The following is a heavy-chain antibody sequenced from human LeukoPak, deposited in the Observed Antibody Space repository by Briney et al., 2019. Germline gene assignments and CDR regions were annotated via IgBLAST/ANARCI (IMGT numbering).Heavy chain of an antibody. CDR2: INPNTGGT. Sequence: ASVKVSCKASGYTFTGQYMDWVRQAPGQGLEWMGWINPNTGGTNYAQKLQGRVTMTRDTTISTAYMELSRLTSDDTAIYYCATYPRYSSSPPFDYWGQGTLVTVSS. V-gene: IGHV1-2*02. D-gene: IGHD6-6*01. CDR1: GYTFTGQY. CDR3: ATYPRYSSSPPFDY. J-gene: IGHJ4*02.